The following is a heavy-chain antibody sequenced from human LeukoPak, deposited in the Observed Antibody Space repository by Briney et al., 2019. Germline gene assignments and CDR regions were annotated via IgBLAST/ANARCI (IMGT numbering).Heavy chain of an antibody. J-gene: IGHJ4*02. V-gene: IGHV3-30-3*01. Sequence: PGGSLRLSCAASGFTFSSYAMHWVRQAPGKGLEWVAVISYDGSNKYYADSVKGRFTTSRDNSKNTLYLQMNSLRAEGTAVYYCARDVKGVFDYWGQGTLVTVSS. CDR1: GFTFSSYA. CDR2: ISYDGSNK. CDR3: ARDVKGVFDY.